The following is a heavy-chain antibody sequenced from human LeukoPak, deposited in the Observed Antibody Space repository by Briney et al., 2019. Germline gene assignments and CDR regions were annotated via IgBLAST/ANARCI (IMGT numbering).Heavy chain of an antibody. J-gene: IGHJ4*02. CDR1: GYTFSAFY. CDR2: INPDSGGS. Sequence: ASVKVSCKTSGYTFSAFYMHWVRQAPGQGPEWMGWINPDSGGSEYGQKFQGRVTFTSDTSSTTIYMEVRSLKSDDTAVYYCARDMAGGIWARATSFDHWGQGTLVTVSS. D-gene: IGHD2-15*01. V-gene: IGHV1-2*02. CDR3: ARDMAGGIWARATSFDH.